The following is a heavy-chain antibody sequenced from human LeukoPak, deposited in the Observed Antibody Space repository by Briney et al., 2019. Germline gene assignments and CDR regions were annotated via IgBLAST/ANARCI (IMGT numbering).Heavy chain of an antibody. D-gene: IGHD3-22*01. V-gene: IGHV4-39*01. CDR3: ARRGTYYYDSSGPDY. Sequence: SETLSLTCTVSGGSISSSSYYWGWIRQPPGKGLEWIGSIYYSGSTYYNPSLKSRVTISVDTSKNQFSLKLSSVTAADTAVYYCARRGTYYYDSSGPDYWGQGTLVTVSS. CDR2: IYYSGST. J-gene: IGHJ4*02. CDR1: GGSISSSSYY.